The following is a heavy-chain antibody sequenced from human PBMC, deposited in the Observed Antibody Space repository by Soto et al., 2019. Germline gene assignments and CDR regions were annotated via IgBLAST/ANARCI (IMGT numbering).Heavy chain of an antibody. Sequence: SMRLSCAASGFTFSSYAMHWVRQAPGKGLEWVAVISYDGSNKYYADSVKGRFTISRDNSKNTLYLQMNSLRAEDTAVYYCARDIAVAPGDWGQGTLVTVSS. D-gene: IGHD6-19*01. CDR3: ARDIAVAPGD. J-gene: IGHJ4*02. V-gene: IGHV3-30-3*01. CDR1: GFTFSSYA. CDR2: ISYDGSNK.